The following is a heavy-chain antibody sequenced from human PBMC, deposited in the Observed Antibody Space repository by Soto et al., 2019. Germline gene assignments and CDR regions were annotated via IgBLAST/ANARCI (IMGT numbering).Heavy chain of an antibody. Sequence: QVQLVESGGGVVQPGRSLRLSCAASGFTFSDYAIHWVRQAPGKGLEWVAVISYDGGNKYYADSVKGRFTISRDNSKNTRYLQMNSLRAEDTAVYCCAGDLSGSLDYWGLGTLVTVSS. D-gene: IGHD1-26*01. V-gene: IGHV3-30-3*01. CDR3: AGDLSGSLDY. CDR1: GFTFSDYA. CDR2: ISYDGGNK. J-gene: IGHJ4*02.